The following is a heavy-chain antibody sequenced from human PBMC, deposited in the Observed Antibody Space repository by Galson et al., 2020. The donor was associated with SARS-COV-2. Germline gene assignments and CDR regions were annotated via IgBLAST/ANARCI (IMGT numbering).Heavy chain of an antibody. V-gene: IGHV3-23*01. CDR1: GFTYSSYA. Sequence: GGSLRLSCAASGFTYSSYAMSWVRQAPGKGLEWVSAISGSGGSTYYADSVKRRFTISRDNSKNTLFLQMSGMRAEDTAVYYCAKPKGGYDFRSGYPFDYWGQGTLVTVSS. CDR3: AKPKGGYDFRSGYPFDY. D-gene: IGHD3-3*01. J-gene: IGHJ4*02. CDR2: ISGSGGST.